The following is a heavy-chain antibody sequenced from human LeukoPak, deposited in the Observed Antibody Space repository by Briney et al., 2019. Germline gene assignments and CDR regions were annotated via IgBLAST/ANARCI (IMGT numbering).Heavy chain of an antibody. D-gene: IGHD6-6*01. J-gene: IGHJ4*02. CDR2: IYYSGST. CDR3: ARDEDSSSSYYFDY. Sequence: SETLSLTCTVSGGSISSYYWNWIRQPPGKGLEWIGYIYYSGSTNYNPSLKSRVTISVDTSKNQFSLKLSSVTAADTAVYYCARDEDSSSSYYFDYWGQGTLVTVSS. CDR1: GGSISSYY. V-gene: IGHV4-59*12.